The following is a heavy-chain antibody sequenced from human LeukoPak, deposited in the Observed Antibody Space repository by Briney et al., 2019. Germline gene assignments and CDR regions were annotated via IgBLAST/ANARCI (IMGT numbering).Heavy chain of an antibody. CDR2: ISSSGSTI. Sequence: GGSLRLSCAASGFTFSDYYMSWIRQAPGKGLEWVSYISSSGSTIYYADSVKGRFTISRDNAKNSLYLQMNSLRAEDTAVYYCARDYCSGGSCYFNDAFDIWGQGTMVTVSS. D-gene: IGHD2-15*01. J-gene: IGHJ3*02. CDR1: GFTFSDYY. CDR3: ARDYCSGGSCYFNDAFDI. V-gene: IGHV3-11*04.